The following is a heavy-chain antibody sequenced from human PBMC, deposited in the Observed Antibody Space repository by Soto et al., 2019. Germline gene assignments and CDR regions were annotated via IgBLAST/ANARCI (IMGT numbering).Heavy chain of an antibody. J-gene: IGHJ4*02. CDR2: IWYDGSNK. Sequence: QVQLVESGGGVVQPGRSLRLSCAASGFTFSSYGMHWVRQAPGKGLEWVAVIWYDGSNKYYADSVKGRFTISRDNSKNTLYLQMNILRAEDTAVYYCAREGPTMVRGVDFDYWGQGTLVTVSS. V-gene: IGHV3-33*01. D-gene: IGHD3-10*01. CDR3: AREGPTMVRGVDFDY. CDR1: GFTFSSYG.